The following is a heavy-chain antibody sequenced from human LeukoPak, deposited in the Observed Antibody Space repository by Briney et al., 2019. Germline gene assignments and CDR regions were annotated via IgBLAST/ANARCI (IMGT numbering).Heavy chain of an antibody. V-gene: IGHV4-34*01. CDR2: ISHSGRT. J-gene: IGHJ4*02. CDR1: GVSFTGYY. D-gene: IGHD1-1*01. CDR3: TRTSPGIPLDF. Sequence: SETLSLTCAVSGVSFTGYYWSWIRQPPGKGPEWIEEISHSGRTAYNPSLKSRVAISLDTSKNQFSLKLSFVSAADTAVYYCTRTSPGIPLDFWGQGTQVTVSS.